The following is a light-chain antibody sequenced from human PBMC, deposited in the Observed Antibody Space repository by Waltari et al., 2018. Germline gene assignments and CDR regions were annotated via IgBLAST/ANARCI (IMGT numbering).Light chain of an antibody. V-gene: IGKV3-15*01. CDR2: GAS. CDR1: QSVRSN. J-gene: IGKJ1*01. Sequence: EIVMTQSPATLSVSPGERATLSCRASQSVRSNLAWYQKKPGQAPSLLIYGASTRATGIPARFSGSGSGTEFTLTISSLQSEDFAVYYCQQYNNWPEWTFGQGTKVEIK. CDR3: QQYNNWPEWT.